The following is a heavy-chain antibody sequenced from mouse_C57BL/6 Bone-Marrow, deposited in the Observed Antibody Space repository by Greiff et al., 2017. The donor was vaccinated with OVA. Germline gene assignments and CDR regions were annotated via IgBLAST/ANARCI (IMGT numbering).Heavy chain of an antibody. CDR2: IYPGSGST. Sequence: QVQLKQPGAELVKPGASVKMSCKASGYTFTSYWITWVKQRPGQGLEWIGDIYPGSGSTNYNEKFKSKATLTVDTSSSTAYMQLSSLTSEDSAVYYCARSIYYYGSSYVFAYWGQGTLVTVSA. CDR3: ARSIYYYGSSYVFAY. CDR1: GYTFTSYW. D-gene: IGHD1-1*01. J-gene: IGHJ3*01. V-gene: IGHV1-55*01.